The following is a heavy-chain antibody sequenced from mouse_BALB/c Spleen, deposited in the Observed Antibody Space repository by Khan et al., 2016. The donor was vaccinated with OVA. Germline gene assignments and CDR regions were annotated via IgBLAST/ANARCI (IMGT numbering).Heavy chain of an antibody. CDR1: GYIFTSYW. CDR3: TREDALYYFDY. J-gene: IGHJ2*01. V-gene: IGHV1S132*01. CDR2: IYPGTNNT. Sequence: QVQLQQSGAELVRPGASVKLSCKTSGYIFTSYWIHWVKQRSGQGLEWIARIYPGTNNTYYNEKLKDRATLPADKSSSTAYMQLSSLKSEDSAVYFCTREDALYYFDYWGQGTTLTVSS.